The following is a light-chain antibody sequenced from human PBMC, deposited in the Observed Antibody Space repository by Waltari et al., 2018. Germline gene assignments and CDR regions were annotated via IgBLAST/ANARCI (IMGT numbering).Light chain of an antibody. CDR3: LLYYGGVWV. J-gene: IGLJ3*02. Sequence: QTVVTQDASLTVSPGGTVPLTCASSTGAVTSGHYSNWFQQKPGQAPRALIYSTSNKYSWTPARFSGSLLGGKVALTLSGAQPEDEAEYYCLLYYGGVWVFGGGTKLTVL. CDR1: TGAVTSGHY. V-gene: IGLV7-43*01. CDR2: STS.